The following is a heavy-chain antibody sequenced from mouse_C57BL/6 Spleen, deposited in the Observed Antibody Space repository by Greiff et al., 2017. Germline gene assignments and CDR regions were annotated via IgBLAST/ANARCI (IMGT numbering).Heavy chain of an antibody. V-gene: IGHV1-55*01. CDR1: GYNFTSYW. Sequence: QVQLQQPGAELVKPGASVTMSCKASGYNFTSYWLTWVKQRPGPGLEWIGDIYPGSGSNNYHEKFKSKATLTVDTSSSTAYMQPRSLTSEDSAVYYGARDYYGNFSWFAYWGQGTLVTVSA. CDR2: IYPGSGSN. J-gene: IGHJ3*01. CDR3: ARDYYGNFSWFAY. D-gene: IGHD2-1*01.